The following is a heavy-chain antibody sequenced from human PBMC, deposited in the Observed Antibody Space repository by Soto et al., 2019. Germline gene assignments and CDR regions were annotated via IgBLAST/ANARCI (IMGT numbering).Heavy chain of an antibody. J-gene: IGHJ4*02. CDR3: TRDTSYSTDY. CDR2: INSDGSTT. Sequence: EVRLVESGGGLVQPGGSLRLSCATSGFTFSSRGMHWVRQAPGKGLVWVSYINSDGSTTTYAGSVKGRFTISRDNAKNTVYLQMHSLRVDDTAVYYCTRDTSYSTDYWGQGTLVTVSS. CDR1: GFTFSSRG. D-gene: IGHD2-2*01. V-gene: IGHV3-74*01.